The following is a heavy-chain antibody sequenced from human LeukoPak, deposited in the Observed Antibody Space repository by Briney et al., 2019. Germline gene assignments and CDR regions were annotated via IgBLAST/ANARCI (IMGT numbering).Heavy chain of an antibody. CDR1: GFTFDDYA. J-gene: IGHJ3*02. D-gene: IGHD6-13*01. V-gene: IGHV3-9*03. Sequence: PGGSLRLSCAASGFTFDDYATHWVRQAPGKGLEWVSGISWNSGSIGYADSVKGRFTISRDNAKNSLYLQMNSLRAEDMALYYCAKGVGIAAAGDAFDIWGQGTMVTVSS. CDR2: ISWNSGSI. CDR3: AKGVGIAAAGDAFDI.